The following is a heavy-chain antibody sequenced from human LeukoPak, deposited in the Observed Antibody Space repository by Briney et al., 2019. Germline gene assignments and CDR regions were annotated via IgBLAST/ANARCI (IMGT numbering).Heavy chain of an antibody. CDR3: VILPRTTVTTSGDY. J-gene: IGHJ4*02. CDR1: GFTFSSYA. Sequence: GGSLRLSCSASGFTFSSYAMHWVRQAPGKGLEYVSAISGSGGATYYADSVKGRFTISRDNSKNTLYLQMSSLRPEDTAVYYCVILPRTTVTTSGDYWGQGTLVTVSS. V-gene: IGHV3-64D*06. CDR2: ISGSGGAT. D-gene: IGHD4-17*01.